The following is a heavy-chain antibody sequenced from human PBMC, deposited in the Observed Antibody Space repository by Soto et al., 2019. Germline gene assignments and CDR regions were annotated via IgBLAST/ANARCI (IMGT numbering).Heavy chain of an antibody. J-gene: IGHJ3*02. D-gene: IGHD2-2*01. CDR2: ISTDSDRA. CDR1: GYAFNKHG. V-gene: IGHV1-18*01. Sequence: QIQLVQSGAEVKKAGASVKVSCQASGYAFNKHGISWVRQAPGRGLEWMGWISTDSDRADYAQKFKGRLTMTTDTATTKAYRDLRRVRSDYTAIYFCVRDRDCSSCSCPDSFDIWCQGRMVSVSS. CDR3: VRDRDCSSCSCPDSFDI.